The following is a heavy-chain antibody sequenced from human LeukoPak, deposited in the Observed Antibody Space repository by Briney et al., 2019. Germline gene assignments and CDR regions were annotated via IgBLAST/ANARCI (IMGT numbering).Heavy chain of an antibody. V-gene: IGHV3-21*04. Sequence: GGSLRLSCVASGFTFSSYSVNWVRQAPGKGLEWVSSISSSSSFIYYGDAVKGRFTISRDNAKQSLYLQMNSLRAEDTAVYYCAKDLAAIALRFDPWGQGTLVTVSS. D-gene: IGHD6-13*01. CDR3: AKDLAAIALRFDP. CDR1: GFTFSSYS. CDR2: ISSSSSFI. J-gene: IGHJ5*02.